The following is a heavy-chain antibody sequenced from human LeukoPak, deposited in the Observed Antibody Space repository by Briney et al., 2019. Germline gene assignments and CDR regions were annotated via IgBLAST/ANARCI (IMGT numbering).Heavy chain of an antibody. J-gene: IGHJ4*02. V-gene: IGHV3-11*01. CDR3: ARDLHYDILTGSRSPDY. D-gene: IGHD3-9*01. CDR2: ISSSGSTI. Sequence: PGGSLRLSCAASGFTFSDYYMSWIRQAPGKGLERVSYISSSGSTIYYADSVKGRFTISRDNAKNSLYLQMNSLRAEDTAVYYCARDLHYDILTGSRSPDYWGQGTLVTVSS. CDR1: GFTFSDYY.